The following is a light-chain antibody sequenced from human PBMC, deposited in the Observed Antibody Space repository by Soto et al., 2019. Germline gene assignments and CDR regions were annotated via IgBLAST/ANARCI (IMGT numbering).Light chain of an antibody. CDR1: QSVSSY. CDR2: DAS. Sequence: EIVLTQYPATLSLSPGERATLSCRASQSVSSYLAWYQHKPGQAPRLLIYDASNRATGIPARFSGGGSGTDFTLTISSLEPEDFAVYYCQQRSSWLGTFGQGTKVDIK. V-gene: IGKV3-11*01. CDR3: QQRSSWLGT. J-gene: IGKJ1*01.